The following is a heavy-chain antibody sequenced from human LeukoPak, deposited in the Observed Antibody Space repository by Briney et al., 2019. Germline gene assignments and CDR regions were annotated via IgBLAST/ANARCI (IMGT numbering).Heavy chain of an antibody. CDR1: GGSVSNYY. CDR2: IYYTET. V-gene: IGHV4-59*02. J-gene: IGHJ4*02. Sequence: SETLSLTCTVSGGSVSNYYWSRIRQSPGKGLEWIGYIYYTETSYNPSLKSRVTISADTSKNQFSLKLYSVTAADTAVYYCATRKLGNDYWGQGTLVTVSS. CDR3: ATRKLGNDY. D-gene: IGHD7-27*01.